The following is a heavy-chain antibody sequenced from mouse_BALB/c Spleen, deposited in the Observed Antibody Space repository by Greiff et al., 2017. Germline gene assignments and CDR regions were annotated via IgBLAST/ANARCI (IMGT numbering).Heavy chain of an antibody. V-gene: IGHV5-6-3*01. CDR2: INSNGGST. J-gene: IGHJ4*01. CDR3: AREGIYAMDY. CDR1: GFTFSSYG. Sequence: EVKVEESGGGLVQPGGSLKLSCAASGFTFSSYGMSWVRQTPDKRLELVATINSNGGSTYYPDSVKGRFTISRDNAKNTLYLQMSSLKSEDTAMYYCAREGIYAMDYWGQGTSVTVSS.